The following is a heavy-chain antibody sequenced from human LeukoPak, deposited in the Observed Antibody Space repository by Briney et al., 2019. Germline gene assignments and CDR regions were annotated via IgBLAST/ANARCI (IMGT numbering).Heavy chain of an antibody. CDR3: VCRIGGAPQ. Sequence: GGSLRLSCAGSGFTFNNYAMSWVRRAPGKGLEWVSVIYSGGSTYYADSVKGRFTISRDNSKNTLYLQMNSLRADDTAVYYCVCRIGGAPQWGQGTLVTVSS. J-gene: IGHJ4*02. CDR1: GFTFNNYA. V-gene: IGHV3-23*03. D-gene: IGHD1-26*01. CDR2: IYSGGST.